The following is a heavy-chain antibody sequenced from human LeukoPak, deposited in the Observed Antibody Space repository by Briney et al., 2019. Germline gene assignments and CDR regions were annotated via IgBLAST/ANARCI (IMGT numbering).Heavy chain of an antibody. CDR3: TTDSYCSTTTCYASSNYYYGLDA. D-gene: IGHD2-2*01. J-gene: IGHJ6*02. CDR2: IYRNADGGTT. Sequence: PGGSLRLSCAASGFTFSNAWMTWVRHAPGKGMEWVGRIYRNADGGTTDYAAPVKGRFTISRGDSKNTLYLQMNSLKTEDIAVYYCTTDSYCSTTTCYASSNYYYGLDAWGQGTSVTVSS. CDR1: GFTFSNAW. V-gene: IGHV3-15*05.